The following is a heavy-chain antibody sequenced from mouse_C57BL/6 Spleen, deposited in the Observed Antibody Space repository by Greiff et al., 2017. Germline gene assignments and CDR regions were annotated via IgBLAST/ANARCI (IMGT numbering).Heavy chain of an antibody. J-gene: IGHJ2*01. CDR1: GYAFTNYL. D-gene: IGHD2-5*01. Sequence: QVQLKESGAELVRPGTSVKVSCKASGYAFTNYLIEWVKQRPGQGLEWIGVINPGSGGTNYNEKFKGKATLTADKSSSTAYMQLSSLTSEDSAVYFCARGLYSNYYFDYWGQGTTLTVSS. V-gene: IGHV1-54*01. CDR3: ARGLYSNYYFDY. CDR2: INPGSGGT.